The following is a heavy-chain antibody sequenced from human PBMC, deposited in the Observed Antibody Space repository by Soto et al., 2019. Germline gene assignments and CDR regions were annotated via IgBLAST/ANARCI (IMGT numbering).Heavy chain of an antibody. CDR3: AKDSAPYYYDSSMAFDI. CDR1: GFICSSYD. CDR2: ILVGGST. J-gene: IGHJ3*02. D-gene: IGHD3-22*01. Sequence: GGSLRLSCAVSGFICSSYDMSWVRQAPGKGLEWVSTILVGGSTHYEDSVKGRFTISRDTSKNTLYLQMNSLRAEDTAVYYCAKDSAPYYYDSSMAFDIWGQGTMVTVSS. V-gene: IGHV3-23*01.